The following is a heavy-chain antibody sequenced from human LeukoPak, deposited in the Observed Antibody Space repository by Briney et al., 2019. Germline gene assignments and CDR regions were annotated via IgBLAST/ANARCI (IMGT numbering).Heavy chain of an antibody. Sequence: GGSLRLSCAASGFTFSSYAMTWVRQAPGRGLQWVSTINYSGSGTYYTDSVKGRFIISRDNSRNMVYLQMNGLRPEDTAVYFCSKGPNRASSAGTPHEWGQGSQVTVSS. V-gene: IGHV3-23*01. J-gene: IGHJ4*02. D-gene: IGHD1-1*01. CDR2: INYSGSGT. CDR1: GFTFSSYA. CDR3: SKGPNRASSAGTPHE.